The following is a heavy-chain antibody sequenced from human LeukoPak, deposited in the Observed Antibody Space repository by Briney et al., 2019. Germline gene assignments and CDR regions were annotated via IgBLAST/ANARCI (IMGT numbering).Heavy chain of an antibody. CDR2: INHSGST. V-gene: IGHV4-34*01. D-gene: IGHD5-12*01. J-gene: IGHJ4*02. CDR3: ARGYAVTTITY. Sequence: SETLSLTCAVYAASFSGYYWSWIRQPPGKGLEWIGEINHSGSTNYNPSLKSRVTISVDTSKNQFSLKLSSVTAADTAVYYCARGYAVTTITYWGRGTPVTVSS. CDR1: AASFSGYY.